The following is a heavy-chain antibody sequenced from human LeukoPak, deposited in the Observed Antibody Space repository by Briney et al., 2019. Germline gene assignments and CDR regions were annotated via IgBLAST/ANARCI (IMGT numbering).Heavy chain of an antibody. Sequence: SETLSLTCAVSGDSVSSGGSSWSWIRQPPGKGLEWIGYIYHSGSTYYNPSLKSRVTKSVDKSKNQFSLKLSSVTAADTAVYYCARVIAVAGPFDYWGQGTLVTVSS. CDR1: GDSVSSGGSS. CDR3: ARVIAVAGPFDY. V-gene: IGHV4-30-2*01. J-gene: IGHJ4*02. CDR2: IYHSGST. D-gene: IGHD6-19*01.